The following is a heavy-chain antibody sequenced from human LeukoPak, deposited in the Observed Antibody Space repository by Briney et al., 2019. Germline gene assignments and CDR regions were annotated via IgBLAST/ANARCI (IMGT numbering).Heavy chain of an antibody. Sequence: ASVTLSYKTSGYIFTDHYMHWVRQAPGKGLEWMGRFDPEGGDTLYAEKFQGRVTITADTSTATSYMEVSSLTSEDTAVYYCATDAEYRIAARKLDYWGQGTLVTVSA. CDR3: ATDAEYRIAARKLDY. CDR1: GYIFTDHY. J-gene: IGHJ4*02. V-gene: IGHV1-69-2*01. CDR2: FDPEGGDT. D-gene: IGHD6-6*01.